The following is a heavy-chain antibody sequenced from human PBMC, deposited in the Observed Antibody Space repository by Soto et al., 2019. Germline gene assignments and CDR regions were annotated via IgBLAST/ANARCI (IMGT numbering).Heavy chain of an antibody. CDR3: ARDGGGEGNTYYYDSSGPDAFDI. D-gene: IGHD3-22*01. CDR2: IYYSGST. J-gene: IGHJ3*02. CDR1: GGSISSYY. V-gene: IGHV4-59*01. Sequence: PSETLSRTCTVSGGSISSYYWSWIRQPPGKGLEWIGYIYYSGSTNYNPSLKSRVTISVDTSKNQFSLKLSSVTAADTAVYYCARDGGGEGNTYYYDSSGPDAFDIWGQGTMVTVSS.